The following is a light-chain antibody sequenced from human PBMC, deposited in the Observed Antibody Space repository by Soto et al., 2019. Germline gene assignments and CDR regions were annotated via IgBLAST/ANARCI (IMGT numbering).Light chain of an antibody. CDR2: ATS. CDR3: QQYATTPWT. Sequence: EIVLTNSPATLSLSRWEIATLSCRASQSVSSYLAWYQQKPGQAPRLLIYATSSRATGIPDRFSGSGSGTDFTLSISRLEPEDFAVDYCQQYATTPWTFGQATKVDIK. CDR1: QSVSSY. J-gene: IGKJ1*01. V-gene: IGKV3-11*01.